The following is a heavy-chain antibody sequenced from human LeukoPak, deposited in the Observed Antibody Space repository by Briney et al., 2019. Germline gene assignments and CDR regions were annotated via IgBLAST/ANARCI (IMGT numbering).Heavy chain of an antibody. CDR1: GFTFNNHW. CDR3: ARGDGLDY. CDR2: ISSSSSYI. D-gene: IGHD2-21*02. Sequence: GGSLRLSCAASGFTFNNHWMNWVRQAPGKGLEWVSSISSSSSYIYYADSVKGRFTISRDNAKNSLYLQMNSLRAEDTAVYYCARGDGLDYWGQGTLVTVSS. J-gene: IGHJ4*02. V-gene: IGHV3-21*01.